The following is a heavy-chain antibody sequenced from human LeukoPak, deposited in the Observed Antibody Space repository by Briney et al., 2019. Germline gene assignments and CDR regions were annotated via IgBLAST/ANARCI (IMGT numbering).Heavy chain of an antibody. V-gene: IGHV4-59*08. CDR2: IYYSGST. CDR1: GGSISSYY. J-gene: IGHJ5*02. D-gene: IGHD4-17*01. Sequence: SETLSLTCTVSGGSISSYYWSWIRQPPGKGLEWIGYIYYSGSTNYNPSLKSRVTISVDTSKNQFSLKLSSVTAADTAVYYCARLDYGDYPEGYNWFDPWGQGTLVTVSS. CDR3: ARLDYGDYPEGYNWFDP.